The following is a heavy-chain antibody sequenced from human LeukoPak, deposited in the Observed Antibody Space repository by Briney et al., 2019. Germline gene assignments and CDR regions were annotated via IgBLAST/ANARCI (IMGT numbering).Heavy chain of an antibody. CDR2: INHSGST. Sequence: SETLSLTCAVYGGSFRGYFWSRIRQPPGKGLEWIGEINHSGSTNYNASLKSRVTISVDTSKNQFSLKVTSVTAADTAVYYCARGGLDTSRGGYFDYWGQGALVTVSS. V-gene: IGHV4-34*01. CDR1: GGSFRGYF. CDR3: ARGGLDTSRGGYFDY. D-gene: IGHD5-18*01. J-gene: IGHJ4*02.